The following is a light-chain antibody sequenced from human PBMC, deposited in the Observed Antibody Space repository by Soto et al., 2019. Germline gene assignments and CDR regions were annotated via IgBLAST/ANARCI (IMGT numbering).Light chain of an antibody. Sequence: EIVLTQSPGTLSLSPGERATLSCRASQSLSSSYLAWYQQKPGQAPRLLIYGASSRATGIPDRFSGSGSGTDFTLTIRRLEPEDFAVYYCQQYGSSRTFGQGTKVDIK. J-gene: IGKJ1*01. CDR3: QQYGSSRT. V-gene: IGKV3-20*01. CDR2: GAS. CDR1: QSLSSSY.